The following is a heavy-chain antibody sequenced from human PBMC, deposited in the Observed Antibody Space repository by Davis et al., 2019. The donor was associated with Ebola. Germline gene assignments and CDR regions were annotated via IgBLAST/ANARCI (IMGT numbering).Heavy chain of an antibody. Sequence: SETLSLTCTVSGGSITSSRYYWGWIRQPPGKGLEWIGTIYHDGRTYYKPSLKSRVSISIDTSKNQFSLKLTSVTAADTAVYYCARRVDYFDYWGQGTLVTVSS. CDR3: ARRVDYFDY. CDR1: GGSITSSRYY. D-gene: IGHD2-15*01. J-gene: IGHJ4*02. CDR2: IYHDGRT. V-gene: IGHV4-39*07.